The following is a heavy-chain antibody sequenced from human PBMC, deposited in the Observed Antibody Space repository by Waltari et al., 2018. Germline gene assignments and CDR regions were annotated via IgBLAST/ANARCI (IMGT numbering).Heavy chain of an antibody. CDR1: GYTFTDYY. J-gene: IGHJ4*02. CDR3: ATDGRDYYYDSSGYYSRLDY. CDR2: VDPEDGET. V-gene: IGHV1-69-2*01. Sequence: EVQLVQSGAEVKKPGATVKISCKASGYTFTDYYMHWVQQAPGKGLEWMGRVDPEDGETIYAEKFQGRVTITADTSTDTAYMELSSLRSEDTAVYYCATDGRDYYYDSSGYYSRLDYWGQGTLVTVSS. D-gene: IGHD3-22*01.